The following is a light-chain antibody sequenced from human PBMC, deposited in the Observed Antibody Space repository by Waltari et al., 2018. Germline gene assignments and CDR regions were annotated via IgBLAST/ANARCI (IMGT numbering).Light chain of an antibody. Sequence: QTVVTQEPSFSVSPGGTVTLTCGLNSGSVSTSYYPSWYQQTPGQAPRTLLYSTNRRSAGVPDRFSGSILGNKAALTITGAQADDESDYYCVLYMGRGIAVFGGGTKLTVV. CDR1: SGSVSTSYY. J-gene: IGLJ3*02. CDR2: STN. CDR3: VLYMGRGIAV. V-gene: IGLV8-61*01.